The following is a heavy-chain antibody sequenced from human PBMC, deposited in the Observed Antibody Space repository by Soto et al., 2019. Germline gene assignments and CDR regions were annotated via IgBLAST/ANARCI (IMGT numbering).Heavy chain of an antibody. Sequence: EVPLVESGGGLVKPGGSLRLSCAASGFTFSNAWMNWVRQAPGKGLEWVGRIKSKTDGRTTDYAAPVKGRFTISRDDSKNTEYLQMNSLKAQHTAVYYCPTDPSVRAWGQGTLVTGSS. CDR1: GFTFSNAW. D-gene: IGHD3-16*01. CDR3: PTDPSVRA. CDR2: IKSKTDGRTT. V-gene: IGHV3-15*05. J-gene: IGHJ5*01.